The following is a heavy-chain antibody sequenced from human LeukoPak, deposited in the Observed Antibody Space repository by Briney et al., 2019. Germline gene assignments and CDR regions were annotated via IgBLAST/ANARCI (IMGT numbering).Heavy chain of an antibody. CDR1: GGSFSGYY. D-gene: IGHD5-12*01. J-gene: IGHJ4*02. CDR2: INHSGST. V-gene: IGHV4-34*01. Sequence: SETLSLTCAVYGGSFSGYYWSWIRQPPGKGLEWIGEINHSGSTNYNPSLKSRATISVDTSKNQFSLKLSSVTAADTAVYYCARGGWLQSPIDYWGQGALVTVSS. CDR3: ARGGWLQSPIDY.